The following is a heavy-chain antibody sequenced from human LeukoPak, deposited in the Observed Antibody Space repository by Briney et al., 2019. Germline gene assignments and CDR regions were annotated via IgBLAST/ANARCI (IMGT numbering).Heavy chain of an antibody. CDR1: GDSIPSYY. D-gene: IGHD6-6*01. J-gene: IGHJ6*03. CDR3: ARVRRVSSSYSTNYYYMDV. V-gene: IGHV4-59*01. CDR2: ILYTGSA. Sequence: SETLSLTCNVSGDSIPSYYWSWIRRPPGRRLEWIGFILYTGSANYNPSLESRISISVDTSKSQFSLTVKSVTAADTAVYYCARVRRVSSSYSTNYYYMDVWGKGTTVTVSS.